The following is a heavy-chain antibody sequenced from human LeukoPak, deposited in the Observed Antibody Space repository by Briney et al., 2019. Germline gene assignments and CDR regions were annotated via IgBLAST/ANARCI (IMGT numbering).Heavy chain of an antibody. CDR1: GYTFTGYF. CDR3: ARDILTDDAFDI. J-gene: IGHJ3*02. CDR2: INPNSGGT. D-gene: IGHD7-27*01. V-gene: IGHV1-2*02. Sequence: ASVKVSCKASGYTFTGYFMHWVRQAPGQGLEWMGWINPNSGGTNYAQKFQGRVTMTRDTSISTAYMELSRLTSDDTAAYYCARDILTDDAFDIWGQGTMVTVSS.